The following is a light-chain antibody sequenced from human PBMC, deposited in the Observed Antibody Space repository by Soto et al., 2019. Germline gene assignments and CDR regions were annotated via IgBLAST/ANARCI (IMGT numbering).Light chain of an antibody. V-gene: IGKV1-39*01. Sequence: DIQMTQSPSSLSASVGDRVTITCRASQSISSYLNWYQQKPGKAPKVLIYAASSLQSGVPSRFSGSGSGTDFTLTISSLQPEDFATYYCQQSYSTPHFGQGTRLETK. CDR1: QSISSY. CDR2: AAS. J-gene: IGKJ5*01. CDR3: QQSYSTPH.